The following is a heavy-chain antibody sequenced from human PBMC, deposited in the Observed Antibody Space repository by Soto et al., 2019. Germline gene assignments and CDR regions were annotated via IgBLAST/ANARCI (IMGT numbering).Heavy chain of an antibody. Sequence: QVQLQESGPGLVKPSQTLSLTCTVSGGSISSGGYYWSWIRQHPGKGLEWIGYIYYSGGTYYNPSRKSRVTISVDTSKNQFSLKLSPVTAADTAVYYCARGGIAAAAPPDYWGQGTLVTVSS. CDR3: ARGGIAAAAPPDY. CDR1: GGSISSGGYY. CDR2: IYYSGGT. J-gene: IGHJ4*02. V-gene: IGHV4-31*03. D-gene: IGHD6-13*01.